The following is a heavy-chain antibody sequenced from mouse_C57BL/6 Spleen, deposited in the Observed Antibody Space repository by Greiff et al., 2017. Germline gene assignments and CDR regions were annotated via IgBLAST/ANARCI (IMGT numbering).Heavy chain of an antibody. CDR2: IDPKSGGT. V-gene: IGHV1-72*01. J-gene: IGHJ3*01. CDR1: GFNINNYW. CDR3: AKYWGGYYWFAY. Sequence: QVQLQQSGAELVKPGASVKLSCTASGFNINNYWMHWVKQRPGRGLEWIGRIDPKSGGTKYNEKFKSKATLTVDKPASTAYMQLSSLTSEDSAVYYCAKYWGGYYWFAYWGQGLLVTVSA. D-gene: IGHD2-3*01.